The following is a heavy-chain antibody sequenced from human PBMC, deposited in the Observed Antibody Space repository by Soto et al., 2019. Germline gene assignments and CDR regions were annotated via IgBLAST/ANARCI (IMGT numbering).Heavy chain of an antibody. CDR2: IPYHRSDK. CDR3: AQDRWVTMIVGNLAYFDY. J-gene: IGHJ4*02. Sequence: PLRLSCAASGIIFSSYVMHLVLHALRKALEWMAVIPYHRSDKSYADSVKGRFTISRDNSMNTLYLQMNGRRAEDTAVYDCAQDRWVTMIVGNLAYFDYWGQGT. D-gene: IGHD3-22*01. CDR1: GIIFSSYV. V-gene: IGHV3-30*18.